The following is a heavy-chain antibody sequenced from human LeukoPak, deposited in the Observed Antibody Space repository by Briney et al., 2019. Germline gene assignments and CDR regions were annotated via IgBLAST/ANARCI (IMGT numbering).Heavy chain of an antibody. CDR1: GYTFTSYG. V-gene: IGHV1-18*01. Sequence: GASVKVSCTASGYTFTSYGISWVRRAPGQGLEWMGWISAYNGNTNYAQKLQGRVTMTTDTSTSTAYMELRSLRSDDTAVYYCARGTRGVNSPYFDYWGQGTLVTVSS. D-gene: IGHD4-23*01. J-gene: IGHJ4*02. CDR2: ISAYNGNT. CDR3: ARGTRGVNSPYFDY.